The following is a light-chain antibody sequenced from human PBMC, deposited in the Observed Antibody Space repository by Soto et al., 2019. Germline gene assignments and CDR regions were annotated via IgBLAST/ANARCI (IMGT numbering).Light chain of an antibody. CDR1: QSVRAN. J-gene: IGKJ1*01. Sequence: EIVLTQSPGTLSLSPGDRATLSCRASQSVRANLAWYQQKPGQAPRLLIYGTSTRATGIPARFSGSGSGTEFTLTISSLQSEDFAVYYCQQYGSSLWTFGQGTKVDIK. CDR2: GTS. V-gene: IGKV3-15*01. CDR3: QQYGSSLWT.